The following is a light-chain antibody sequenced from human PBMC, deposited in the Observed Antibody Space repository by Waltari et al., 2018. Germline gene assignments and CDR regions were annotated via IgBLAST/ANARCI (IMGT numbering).Light chain of an antibody. CDR1: QSIGNY. CDR2: AAS. J-gene: IGKJ1*01. Sequence: DIQMTQSPSSLSASVGDRVTITCRASQSIGNYLNGYQHKPGRAPELLIYAASTLQGGVPSRFSGSGSETHFTLAISSLQREDFATYYCQQSYTTPRTFGQGTKVEIK. V-gene: IGKV1-39*01. CDR3: QQSYTTPRT.